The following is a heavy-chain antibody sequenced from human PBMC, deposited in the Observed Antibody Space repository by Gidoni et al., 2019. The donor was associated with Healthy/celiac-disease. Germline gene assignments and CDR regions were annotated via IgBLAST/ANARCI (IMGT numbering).Heavy chain of an antibody. V-gene: IGHV1-69*01. CDR3: ARSGAPSLYIAAAGTIWFDP. Sequence: QVQLVQSGAEVKKPGSSVKLSCKASGGTFSSDAISWVRPAPRQRAGLEGGEHPRRCDRPPGKGVWWLGGIIPIFGTANYAQKFQGRVTITADESTSTAYMELSSLRSEDTAVYYCARSGAPSLYIAAAGTIWFDPWGQGTLVTVSS. CDR1: GGTFSSDA. D-gene: IGHD6-13*01. J-gene: IGHJ5*02. CDR2: IIPIFGTA.